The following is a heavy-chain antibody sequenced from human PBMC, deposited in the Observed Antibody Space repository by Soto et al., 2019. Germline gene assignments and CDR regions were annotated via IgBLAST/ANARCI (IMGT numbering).Heavy chain of an antibody. V-gene: IGHV5-51*01. CDR2: IYPGDHET. J-gene: IGHJ4*02. Sequence: GESLKISCRCSGYTFSNFWIAWVRHLPGKGLEWMGIIYPGDHETRYSPSFHGKVAISADKSINTAYLQWSSLEASDSAFYYCARSPRSSPYFDYWGQGALVTVSS. CDR3: ARSPRSSPYFDY. D-gene: IGHD6-13*01. CDR1: GYTFSNFW.